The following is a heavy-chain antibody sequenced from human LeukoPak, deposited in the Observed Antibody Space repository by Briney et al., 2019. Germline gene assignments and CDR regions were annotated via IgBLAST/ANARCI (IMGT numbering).Heavy chain of an antibody. D-gene: IGHD3-9*01. Sequence: HGESLKISCKGSGYSFTSFWIGWVRQMPGKGLEWMGNIDPSDSDTRHSPPFQGQVTISVNKSISTAYLQWSILKAPDTAIYYCARVNDILTGPFDYWGQGTLVTVSS. V-gene: IGHV5-51*01. CDR1: GYSFTSFW. CDR3: ARVNDILTGPFDY. J-gene: IGHJ4*02. CDR2: IDPSDSDT.